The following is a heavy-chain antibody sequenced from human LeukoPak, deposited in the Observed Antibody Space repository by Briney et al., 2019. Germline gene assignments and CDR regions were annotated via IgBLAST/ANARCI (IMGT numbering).Heavy chain of an antibody. V-gene: IGHV3-64D*06. D-gene: IGHD6-19*01. CDR3: SSFDY. J-gene: IGHJ4*02. CDR2: IRSNGGST. CDR1: GFTFSSYA. Sequence: PGGSLRLSCEASGFTFSSYAMHWVRQAPGKGLEDVSAIRSNGGSTYYADSVKDRFTISRDNSKNTLYLQMSSLRTEDTAVYYCSSFDYWGQGTLVTVSS.